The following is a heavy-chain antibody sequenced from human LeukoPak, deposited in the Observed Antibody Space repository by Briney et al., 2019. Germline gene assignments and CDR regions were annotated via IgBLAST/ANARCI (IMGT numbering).Heavy chain of an antibody. D-gene: IGHD2-15*01. V-gene: IGHV3-33*01. CDR1: GVTFSSFG. Sequence: GGSLRLSCAASGVTFSSFGMHWVRQAPGKGLEWVAIIWSDGSNEVYIESVKGRFTISRDNSKNTLYLHMNSLRGEDTAMYFCARGCGGGPGCYILDYWGQGTLVTVSS. CDR2: IWSDGSNE. CDR3: ARGCGGGPGCYILDY. J-gene: IGHJ4*02.